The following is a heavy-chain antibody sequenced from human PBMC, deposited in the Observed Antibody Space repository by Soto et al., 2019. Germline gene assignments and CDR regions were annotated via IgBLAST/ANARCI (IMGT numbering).Heavy chain of an antibody. Sequence: GESLKISCKGSGYSFTSYWIGWVRQMPGKGLEWMGIIYPGDSDTRYSPSFQGQVTILADKSISTAYLQWSSLKASDTAMYYCARQLLCGGGSCYSDYYYGMDVWGQGTTVTVSS. CDR1: GYSFTSYW. J-gene: IGHJ6*02. D-gene: IGHD2-15*01. CDR2: IYPGDSDT. V-gene: IGHV5-51*01. CDR3: ARQLLCGGGSCYSDYYYGMDV.